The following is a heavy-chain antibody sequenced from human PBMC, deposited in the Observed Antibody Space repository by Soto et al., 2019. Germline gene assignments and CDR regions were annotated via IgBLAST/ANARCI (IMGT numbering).Heavy chain of an antibody. V-gene: IGHV1-2*02. D-gene: IGHD3-10*01. Sequence: ASVKVSCKASGYTFTGYFMHWVRQAPGQGLGWMGWINPYSGGADYAQSFQGRVTMTRDTSISTVYMELSRLRFDDTAVYYCARVIRGAYYNSPLDTWCQGTVVTVSS. CDR1: GYTFTGYF. CDR2: INPYSGGA. J-gene: IGHJ5*02. CDR3: ARVIRGAYYNSPLDT.